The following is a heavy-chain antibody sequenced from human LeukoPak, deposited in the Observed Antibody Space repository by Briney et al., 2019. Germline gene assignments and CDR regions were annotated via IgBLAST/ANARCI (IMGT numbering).Heavy chain of an antibody. J-gene: IGHJ4*02. Sequence: GGSLRLSCAASGFTFSSYSMNWVRQAPGKGLEWVSSISSSSSYIYYADSVKGRFTISRDNAKNSLYLQMNSLRAEDTAVYYCARDIVGATMGVDYWGQGTLVTVSS. D-gene: IGHD1-26*01. CDR1: GFTFSSYS. V-gene: IGHV3-21*01. CDR3: ARDIVGATMGVDY. CDR2: ISSSSSYI.